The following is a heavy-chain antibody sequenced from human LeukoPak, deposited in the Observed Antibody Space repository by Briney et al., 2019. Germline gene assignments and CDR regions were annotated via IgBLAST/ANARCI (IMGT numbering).Heavy chain of an antibody. CDR3: AAVEPHYCSSTSCNDYYYYGMDV. CDR1: GFIFSDYT. D-gene: IGHD2-2*01. J-gene: IGHJ6*02. Sequence: GGSLRLSCAASGFIFSDYTINWVRQAPGKGLEWVSFISSSSSYINYADSVKGRFTISRDNAKNSLYLQMNSLRVEDTAVYYCAAVEPHYCSSTSCNDYYYYGMDVWGQGTTVTVSS. V-gene: IGHV3-21*01. CDR2: ISSSSSYI.